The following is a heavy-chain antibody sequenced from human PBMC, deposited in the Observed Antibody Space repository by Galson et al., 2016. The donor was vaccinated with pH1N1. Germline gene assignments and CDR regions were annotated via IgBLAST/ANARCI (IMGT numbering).Heavy chain of an antibody. CDR2: INRDGGSA. Sequence: SLRLSCAASGFTFSRYWMHWVRQAPGKGLVWVSRINRDGGSAIYADSVKGRLTISRDNAKNTLYLQMNSLRAEDTAVYYCATGEGYYFDYWGQGTLVTVS. CDR3: ATGEGYYFDY. CDR1: GFTFSRYW. J-gene: IGHJ4*02. V-gene: IGHV3-74*01. D-gene: IGHD7-27*01.